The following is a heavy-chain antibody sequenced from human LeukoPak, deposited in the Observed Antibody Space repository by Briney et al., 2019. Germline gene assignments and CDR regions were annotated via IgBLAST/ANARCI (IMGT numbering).Heavy chain of an antibody. CDR1: GGSFSGYY. J-gene: IGHJ4*02. Sequence: SETLSLTCAVYGGSFSGYYWSWIRQPPGKGLEWIGEINHSGSTNYDPSLKSRVTISVDTSKNQFSLKLSSVTAADTAVYYCAREASDYWGQGTLVTVSS. V-gene: IGHV4-34*01. CDR3: AREASDY. CDR2: INHSGST.